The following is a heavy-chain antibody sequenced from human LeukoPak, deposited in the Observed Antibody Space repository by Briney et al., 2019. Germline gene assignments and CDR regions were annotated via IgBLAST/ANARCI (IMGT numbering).Heavy chain of an antibody. V-gene: IGHV3-7*01. CDR1: GFTFSSYW. CDR2: IKQGGSEK. J-gene: IGHJ4*02. CDR3: ALSTRTYYFDY. Sequence: SGGSLRLSCAASGFTFSSYWMSWVRQAPGKGLEWVANIKQGGSEKYYVDSVKGRFTISRDNAKNSLYLQMNSLRAEDTAVYYCALSTRTYYFDYWGQGTLVTVSS. D-gene: IGHD2/OR15-2a*01.